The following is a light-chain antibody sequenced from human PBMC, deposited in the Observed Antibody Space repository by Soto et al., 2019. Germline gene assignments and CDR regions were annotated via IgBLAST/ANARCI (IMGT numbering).Light chain of an antibody. CDR3: QQYSSYSPST. V-gene: IGKV1-5*03. CDR1: QSISIW. CDR2: KAS. Sequence: DIQMTQSPSTLSASVGDRVTITCRASQSISIWLTWYQQKPGTAPKLLIYKASSLESGVTSRFSGSGSGTDFTLTISSLQPDDFATYYCQQYSSYSPSTFGQGTKVEIK. J-gene: IGKJ1*01.